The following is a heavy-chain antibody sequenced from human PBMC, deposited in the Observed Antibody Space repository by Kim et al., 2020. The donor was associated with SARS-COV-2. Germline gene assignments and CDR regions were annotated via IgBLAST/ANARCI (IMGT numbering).Heavy chain of an antibody. Sequence: SETLSLTCAVYGGSFSGYYWSWIRQPPGKGLEWIGEINHSGSTNYNPSLKSRVTISVDTSKNQFSLKLSSVTAADTAVYYCARFSGRVYYYYGMDVWGQG. CDR1: GGSFSGYY. CDR2: INHSGST. V-gene: IGHV4-34*01. J-gene: IGHJ6*02. D-gene: IGHD2-15*01. CDR3: ARFSGRVYYYYGMDV.